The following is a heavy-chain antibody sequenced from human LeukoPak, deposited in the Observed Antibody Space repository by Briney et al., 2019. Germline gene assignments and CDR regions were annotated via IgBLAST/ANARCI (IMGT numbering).Heavy chain of an antibody. CDR2: ISAYNGNT. V-gene: IGHV1-18*04. J-gene: IGHJ6*04. CDR1: GYTFTSYG. D-gene: IGHD5-18*01. CDR3: ARDYLPDTAMVNYYYGMDV. Sequence: GASVKVSCKASGYTFTSYGISWVRQAPGQGLEWMGWISAYNGNTNYAQKLQGRVTMTTDTSTSTAYMELRSLRSDDTAVYYCARDYLPDTAMVNYYYGMDVWGKGTTVTVSS.